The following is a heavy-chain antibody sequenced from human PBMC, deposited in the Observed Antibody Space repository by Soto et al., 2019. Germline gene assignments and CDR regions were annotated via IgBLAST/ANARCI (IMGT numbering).Heavy chain of an antibody. D-gene: IGHD3-22*01. CDR1: EYRFSSYT. CDR2: INADSGGT. CDR3: ARGGDSSGYYTDY. Sequence: ASVKVSCKTSEYRFSSYTIHWVRQAPGQRLEWMGWINADSGGTNYAQTFQGWVTMTRDTSISTAYMELSRLRSDDTAVYYCARGGDSSGYYTDYWGQGTLVTVS. V-gene: IGHV1-2*04. J-gene: IGHJ4*02.